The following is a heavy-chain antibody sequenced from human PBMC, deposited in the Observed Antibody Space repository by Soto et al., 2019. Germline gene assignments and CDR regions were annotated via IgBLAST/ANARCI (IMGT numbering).Heavy chain of an antibody. V-gene: IGHV1-69*13. CDR2: IIPIFGTA. CDR1: GGTFSSYA. CDR3: ARGGITMIGNYYYMDV. D-gene: IGHD3-22*01. Sequence: ASVKVSCKASGGTFSSYAISWVRQAPGQGLEWMGGIIPIFGTANYAQKFQGRVTITADESTSTAYMELSSLRTEDTAVYYCARGGITMIGNYYYMDVWGKGTTVTVSS. J-gene: IGHJ6*03.